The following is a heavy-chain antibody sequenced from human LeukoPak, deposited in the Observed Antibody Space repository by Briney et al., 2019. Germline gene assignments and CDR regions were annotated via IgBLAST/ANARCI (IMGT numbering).Heavy chain of an antibody. V-gene: IGHV3-48*04. J-gene: IGHJ6*03. CDR1: GFTFSSHA. Sequence: LGGSLRLSCAASGFTFSSHAMNWVRQAPGKGLEWVSYISTASSTVYYADSVKGRFTISRDNAKNSLYLQVNSLRAEDTAVYYCARDRGSWYYYYMDVWGKGTTVTVSS. D-gene: IGHD3-10*01. CDR3: ARDRGSWYYYYMDV. CDR2: ISTASSTV.